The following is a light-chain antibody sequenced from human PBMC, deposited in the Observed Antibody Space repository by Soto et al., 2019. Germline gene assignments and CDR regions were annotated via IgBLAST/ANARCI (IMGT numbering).Light chain of an antibody. CDR3: QQSNSITWT. J-gene: IGKJ1*01. CDR2: AQS. CDR1: QANTTY. Sequence: IQMTQSPSSLSASVGDRETITCRASQANTTYLNWYQQKPGKGHKVLIYAQSSLQSWVPSRFSGSGSETDFTLTVSSLQPEYFATYSCQQSNSITWTFGQGANVDIK. V-gene: IGKV1-39*01.